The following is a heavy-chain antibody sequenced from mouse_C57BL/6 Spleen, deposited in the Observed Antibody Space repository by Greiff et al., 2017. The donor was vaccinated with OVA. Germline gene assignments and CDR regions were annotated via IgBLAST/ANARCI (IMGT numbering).Heavy chain of an antibody. CDR3: ARGKATYYSNYWAMDY. CDR1: GYAFTNYL. CDR2: INPGSGGT. V-gene: IGHV1-54*01. Sequence: VQLKESGAELVRPGTSVKVSCKASGYAFTNYLIEWVKQRPGQGLEWIGVINPGSGGTNYNEKFKGKATLTADKSSSTAYMQLSSLTSEDSAVYFCARGKATYYSNYWAMDYWGQGTSVTVSS. D-gene: IGHD2-5*01. J-gene: IGHJ4*01.